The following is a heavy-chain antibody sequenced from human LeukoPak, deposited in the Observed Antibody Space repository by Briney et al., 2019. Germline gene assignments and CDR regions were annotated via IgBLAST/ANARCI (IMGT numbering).Heavy chain of an antibody. V-gene: IGHV4-39*01. CDR3: ARRDYSNLDY. J-gene: IGHJ4*02. D-gene: IGHD4-11*01. Sequence: AETLSLTCTVSGGSISSSSYYWGWIRQPPRKGLEWIGSIYYSGSTYYNPSLKSRVTISVDTSKNQFSLKLSSVTAADTAVYYCARRDYSNLDYWGQGTLVTVSS. CDR2: IYYSGST. CDR1: GGSISSSSYY.